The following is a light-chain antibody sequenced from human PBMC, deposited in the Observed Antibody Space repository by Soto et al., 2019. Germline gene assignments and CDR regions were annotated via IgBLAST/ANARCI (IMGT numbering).Light chain of an antibody. CDR3: QQYNNWPPIT. Sequence: PGERATLSCRASQSVSSNLAWYQQKPGQAPRLLIYGASTRATGIPARFSGSGSGTEFTLTISSLQSEDFAVYYCQQYNNWPPITFGQGTRLEIK. J-gene: IGKJ5*01. CDR1: QSVSSN. CDR2: GAS. V-gene: IGKV3-15*01.